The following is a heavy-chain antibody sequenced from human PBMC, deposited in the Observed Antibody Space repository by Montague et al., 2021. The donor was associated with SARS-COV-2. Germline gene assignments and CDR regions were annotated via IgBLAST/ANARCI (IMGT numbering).Heavy chain of an antibody. CDR2: INHSGST. D-gene: IGHD3-10*01. CDR1: GGSFSGYY. J-gene: IGHJ6*02. Sequence: SETLSLTCAVYGGSFSGYYWSWIRQPPGKGLEWIGEINHSGSTNYNPSLKSRVTISVDTSKNQFSLKLSSVTAADTAVYYCAVNCGLGSYSTYYYGMDVWGQGTTVHVS. CDR3: AVNCGLGSYSTYYYGMDV. V-gene: IGHV4-34*01.